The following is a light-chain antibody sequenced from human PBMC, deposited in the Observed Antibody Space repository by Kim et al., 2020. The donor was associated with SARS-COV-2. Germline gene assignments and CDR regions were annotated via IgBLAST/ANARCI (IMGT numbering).Light chain of an antibody. CDR1: NNNVGTQG. V-gene: IGLV10-54*04. CDR3: SAWDTSLNAAV. J-gene: IGLJ2*01. CDR2: RNN. Sequence: ATLPCPENNNNVGTQGASLRQPPPGPPPRVLSSRNNSRPSGISERFSASRSGNTASLTIPGLQPEDEADYYCSAWDTSLNAAVFGGGTQLTVL.